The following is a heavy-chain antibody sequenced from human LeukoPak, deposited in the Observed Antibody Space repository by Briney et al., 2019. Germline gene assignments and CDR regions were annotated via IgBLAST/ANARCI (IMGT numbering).Heavy chain of an antibody. CDR1: GFTFSSYE. V-gene: IGHV3-48*03. Sequence: GGSLRLSCAASGFTFSSYEMSWVRQAPGKGLEWGSYISSSGSTISCADSVKGRFTISRDNSKNTLYLQMNSLRAEDTALYYCAKEGGQKGRQEWYFDYWGQGSLVTVSS. CDR2: ISSSGSTI. J-gene: IGHJ4*02. D-gene: IGHD3-3*01. CDR3: AKEGGQKGRQEWYFDY.